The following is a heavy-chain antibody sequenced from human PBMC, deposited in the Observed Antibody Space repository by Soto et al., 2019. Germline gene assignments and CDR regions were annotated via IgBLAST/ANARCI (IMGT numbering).Heavy chain of an antibody. V-gene: IGHV4-34*01. CDR3: AREDHYYYYYGMDV. Sequence: SETLSLTCAVYGGSLSRSFSGYYWSWIRQPPGKGLEWIGEINHSGSTNYNPSLKSRVTISVDTSKNQFSLKLSSVTAADTAVYYCAREDHYYYYYGMDVWGQGTTVTVSS. CDR2: INHSGST. CDR1: GGSLSRSFSGYY. J-gene: IGHJ6*02.